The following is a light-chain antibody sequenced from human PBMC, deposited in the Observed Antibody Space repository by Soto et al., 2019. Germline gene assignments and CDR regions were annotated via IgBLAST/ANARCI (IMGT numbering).Light chain of an antibody. Sequence: QSALTQPPSASGSLGQSITISCTGTSSDIGAYNYVSWYQQHPGKAPKLIIYEVTRRPSGVPDRFSGSKSGNTASLTVSGLQAEDETDYYCSSYTSSSTQVFGGGTKLTVL. CDR3: SSYTSSSTQV. CDR2: EVT. V-gene: IGLV2-8*01. CDR1: SSDIGAYNY. J-gene: IGLJ3*02.